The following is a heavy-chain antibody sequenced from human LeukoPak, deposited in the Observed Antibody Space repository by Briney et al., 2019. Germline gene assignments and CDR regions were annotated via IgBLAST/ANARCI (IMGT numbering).Heavy chain of an antibody. Sequence: SETLSLTCAVSNYSISNGYYWGWIRQPPGKGLEWIGSIYHSGNTYYNPSLKSRVTISVDTPKNQFSLKLRSVTAADTAVYYCAREVVTASTPDYWGQGTLVTASS. V-gene: IGHV4-38-2*02. D-gene: IGHD2-21*02. CDR2: IYHSGNT. CDR3: AREVVTASTPDY. CDR1: NYSISNGYY. J-gene: IGHJ4*02.